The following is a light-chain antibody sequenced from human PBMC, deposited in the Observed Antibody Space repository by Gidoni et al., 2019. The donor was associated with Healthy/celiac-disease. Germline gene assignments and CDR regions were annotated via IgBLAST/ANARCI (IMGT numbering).Light chain of an antibody. CDR3: QQYGSSLTWT. CDR1: QSVSSSY. J-gene: IGKJ1*01. CDR2: GAS. V-gene: IGKV3-20*01. Sequence: EIVLTQSPGTMSLSPGERATLSCRASQSVSSSYLAWYQQKPGQAPRLLIYGASSRATGIPDRFSGSGSWTDFTLTISRLEPEDFAVYYCQQYGSSLTWTFXQXTKVEIK.